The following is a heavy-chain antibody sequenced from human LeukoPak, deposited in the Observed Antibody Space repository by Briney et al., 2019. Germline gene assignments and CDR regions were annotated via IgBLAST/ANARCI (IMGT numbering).Heavy chain of an antibody. CDR2: INHSGST. V-gene: IGHV4-34*01. CDR1: GGSFSGYY. Sequence: SETLSLTCAVYGGSFSGYYWSWIRQPPGKGLEWIGEINHSGSTNYNPSLKSRVTISVDTSKNQFSLKLSSVTAADTAVYYCARRGFYDSSGYYDYWGQGTLVTVSS. CDR3: ARRGFYDSSGYYDY. J-gene: IGHJ4*02. D-gene: IGHD3-22*01.